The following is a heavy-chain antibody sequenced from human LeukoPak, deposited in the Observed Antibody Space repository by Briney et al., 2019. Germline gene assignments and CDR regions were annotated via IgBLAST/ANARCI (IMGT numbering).Heavy chain of an antibody. Sequence: PGRSLRLSCAASGFTFSSYGMHWVRQAPGKGLEWVAVISCDGSNKYYADSVKGRFTIARDNSKNTLYLQMNSLRAEDTAVYYCAKDKGGWTNYFDYWGQGTLVTVFS. D-gene: IGHD6-19*01. V-gene: IGHV3-30*18. CDR3: AKDKGGWTNYFDY. CDR2: ISCDGSNK. CDR1: GFTFSSYG. J-gene: IGHJ4*02.